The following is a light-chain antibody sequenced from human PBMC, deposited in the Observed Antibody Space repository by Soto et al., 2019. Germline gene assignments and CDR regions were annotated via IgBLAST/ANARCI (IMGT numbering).Light chain of an antibody. Sequence: EIVMTQSPATLSVSPGERATVSCRASQSVSSSYLAWYQQRPGQTPSLLIYGASTRATGIPDRFSGSGSGTHFTLTISRLEPGDFAVYYCQHFGGTTFTFGQGTRLEI. J-gene: IGKJ5*01. CDR2: GAS. V-gene: IGKV3-20*01. CDR3: QHFGGTTFT. CDR1: QSVSSSY.